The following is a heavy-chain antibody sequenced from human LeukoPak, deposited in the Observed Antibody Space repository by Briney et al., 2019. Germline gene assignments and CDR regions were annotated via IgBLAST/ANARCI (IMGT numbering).Heavy chain of an antibody. V-gene: IGHV3-23*01. CDR1: GFTFGNYA. Sequence: GGSLRLSCAASGFTFGNYAMTWVRQAPGKGLEWVSAISGSGGNTYYADSVKGRFTISRDSSKNTLFLQMNTLGAEDTAIYYCAKDRTVGASYWYFDLWGRGTLVTVSS. CDR2: ISGSGGNT. J-gene: IGHJ2*01. CDR3: AKDRTVGASYWYFDL. D-gene: IGHD1-26*01.